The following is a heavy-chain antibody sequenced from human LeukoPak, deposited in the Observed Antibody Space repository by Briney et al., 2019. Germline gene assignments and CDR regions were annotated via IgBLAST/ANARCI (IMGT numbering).Heavy chain of an antibody. V-gene: IGHV3-7*03. Sequence: GGSLRLSCAASGFTFSSYWMNWARQAPGKGLEWVASINHNGNVNYYVDSVKGRFTISKDNAKNSLYLQMNSLRAEDTALYHCARNNGMDVWGQGTTVIVSS. J-gene: IGHJ6*02. CDR1: GFTFSSYW. CDR2: INHNGNVN. CDR3: ARNNGMDV.